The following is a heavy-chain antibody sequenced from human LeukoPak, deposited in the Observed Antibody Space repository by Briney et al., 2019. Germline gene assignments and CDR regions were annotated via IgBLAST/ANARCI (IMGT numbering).Heavy chain of an antibody. CDR3: ARDTYSSSWYGYYYYYMDV. J-gene: IGHJ6*03. CDR1: GGSINSYY. CDR2: IYTSGST. Sequence: SETLSLTRTVSGGSINSYYWSWIRQPAGKGLEWIGRIYTSGSTNYNPSLKSRVTMSVDTSKNRFSLKLSSVTAADTAVYYCARDTYSSSWYGYYYYYMDVWGKGTTVTISS. V-gene: IGHV4-4*07. D-gene: IGHD6-13*01.